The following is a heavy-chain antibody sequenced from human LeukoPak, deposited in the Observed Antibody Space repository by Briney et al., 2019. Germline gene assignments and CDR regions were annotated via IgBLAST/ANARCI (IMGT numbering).Heavy chain of an antibody. V-gene: IGHV3-30*04. CDR3: ARGAHYGGNSPDY. J-gene: IGHJ4*02. D-gene: IGHD4-23*01. CDR1: GVNFGSYA. CDR2: IWYDGSNK. Sequence: GRSLRLSCAASGVNFGSYAMHWVRQAPDKGLQWVAVIWYDGSNKYYADSVKGRFIISRDNSKSTVFLQMNSLRIEDTGVYYCARGAHYGGNSPDYWGQGTLVTVSS.